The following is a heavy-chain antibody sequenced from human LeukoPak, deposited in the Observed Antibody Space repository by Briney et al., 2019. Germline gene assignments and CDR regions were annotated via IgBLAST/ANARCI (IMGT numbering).Heavy chain of an antibody. D-gene: IGHD5-24*01. CDR3: ARDSAEMATILLDYYMDV. CDR1: GFTFSSYV. J-gene: IGHJ6*03. V-gene: IGHV3-23*01. Sequence: GGSLRLSCAASGFTFSSYVMNWVRQAPGKGPEWVSALSGSGDITTYADSVKGRFTISRDNSMDTLYLQMNSLRAEDTAVYYCARDSAEMATILLDYYMDVWGKGTTVTVSS. CDR2: LSGSGDIT.